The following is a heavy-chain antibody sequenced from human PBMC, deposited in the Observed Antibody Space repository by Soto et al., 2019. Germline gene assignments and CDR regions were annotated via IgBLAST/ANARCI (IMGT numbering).Heavy chain of an antibody. CDR2: ISGSGGST. CDR3: TRDGSPFALDV. V-gene: IGHV3-23*01. J-gene: IGHJ6*02. CDR1: GFTFSSYA. Sequence: GGSLRLSCAASGFTFSSYAISLVRQAPGKGLEWVSAISGSGGSTYYADSVKGRFTISRDNSKNFFFLQMNSLTGADTAAYYCTRDGSPFALDVWGLGTSVTVSS.